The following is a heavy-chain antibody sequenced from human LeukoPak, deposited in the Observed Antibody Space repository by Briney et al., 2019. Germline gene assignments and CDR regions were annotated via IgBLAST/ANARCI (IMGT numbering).Heavy chain of an antibody. J-gene: IGHJ6*02. CDR1: GYTFTSYY. CDR3: AREKVVTAPWYYYSGMDV. Sequence: ASVTVSCKASGYTFTSYYIHWVRQAPGQGLEWMGIINPSGGSTNYAQKFQGRVTMTRDTSTSTVYMELSSLRSEDTAVYYCAREKVVTAPWYYYSGMDVWGQGTTVTVSS. V-gene: IGHV1-46*01. D-gene: IGHD2-21*02. CDR2: INPSGGST.